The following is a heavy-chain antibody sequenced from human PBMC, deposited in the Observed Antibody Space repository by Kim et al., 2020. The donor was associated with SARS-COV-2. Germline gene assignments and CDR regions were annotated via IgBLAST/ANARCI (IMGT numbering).Heavy chain of an antibody. Sequence: SETLSLTCTVSGGSISSGGYYWSWIRQHPGKGLEWIGYIYYSGSTYYNPSLKSRVTISVDTSKNQFSLKLSSVTAADTAVYYCARGEAIYYYGSGSYYTWFDPGAREPWSPSPQ. CDR2: IYYSGST. J-gene: IGHJ5*02. V-gene: IGHV4-31*03. D-gene: IGHD3-10*01. CDR3: ARGEAIYYYGSGSYYTWFDP. CDR1: GGSISSGGYY.